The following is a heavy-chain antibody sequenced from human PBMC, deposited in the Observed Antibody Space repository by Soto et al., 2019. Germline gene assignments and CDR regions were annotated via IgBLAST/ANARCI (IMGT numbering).Heavy chain of an antibody. CDR1: GYSFTSYW. J-gene: IGHJ3*02. D-gene: IGHD3-22*01. Sequence: GESLKISCKGSGYSFTSYWIGWVRQMPGKGLEWMGIIYPGDSDTRYSPSFQCQVTISADKSNNTAYLQWISLKASDTAMYYCARPSAYYYDSSGYWPDSLDIWGQGTMVTVSS. CDR2: IYPGDSDT. CDR3: ARPSAYYYDSSGYWPDSLDI. V-gene: IGHV5-51*01.